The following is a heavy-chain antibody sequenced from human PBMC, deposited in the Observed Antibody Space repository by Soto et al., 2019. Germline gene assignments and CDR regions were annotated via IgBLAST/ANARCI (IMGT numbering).Heavy chain of an antibody. CDR1: GGSISSGGHY. Sequence: SETLSLTCTVSGGSISSGGHYWNWIRQHPGKGLEWIGYMYYAGSGYYNPSLQSRVTISIDTSKNQFSLELSSVTAADTAVYYCAREVAATTHFDSWGQGTLVTVSS. CDR2: MYYAGSG. V-gene: IGHV4-31*03. D-gene: IGHD5-12*01. CDR3: AREVAATTHFDS. J-gene: IGHJ4*02.